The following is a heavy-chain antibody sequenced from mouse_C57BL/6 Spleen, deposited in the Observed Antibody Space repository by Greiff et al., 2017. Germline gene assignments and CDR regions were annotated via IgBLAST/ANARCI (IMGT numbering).Heavy chain of an antibody. CDR1: GYAFSSSW. J-gene: IGHJ1*03. CDR3: ARRGGITTVEWYFDG. CDR2: IYPGDGDT. D-gene: IGHD1-1*01. V-gene: IGHV1-82*01. Sequence: QVQLQQSGPELVKPGASVKISCKASGYAFSSSWMNWVKQRPGKGLEWIGRIYPGDGDTNYNGKFKGKATLTADNSSSTAYMQLSSLTSEDSAVYFCARRGGITTVEWYFDGWGTGTTVTVSS.